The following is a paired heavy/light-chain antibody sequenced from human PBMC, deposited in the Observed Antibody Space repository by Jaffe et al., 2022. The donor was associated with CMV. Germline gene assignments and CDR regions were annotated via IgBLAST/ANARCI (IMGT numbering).Heavy chain of an antibody. CDR1: GYSFTTNG. CDR2: ISGFNGNT. Sequence: QVQLVQSGAEVKKPGASVKVSCKASGYSFTTNGFSWVRQAPGQGLEWMGWISGFNGNTIYAQKFQGRVTVTADTSTKTVYMELRSLRSDDTAVYYCAREEYDSSGYYARYFDYRGQGTLVTVSS. CDR3: AREEYDSSGYYARYFDY. D-gene: IGHD3-22*01. V-gene: IGHV1-18*01. J-gene: IGHJ4*02.
Light chain of an antibody. CDR1: QSVSTY. Sequence: DIQMTQSPSSLSASVGDGVTITCRASQSVSTYLTWYHQKPGEAPKLLIYAASRLQSGVPSRFSGSGSGTDFTLTISSLQPEDFATYYCQQSYSPPYTFGQGTKLEIK. CDR3: QQSYSPPYT. CDR2: AAS. J-gene: IGKJ2*01. V-gene: IGKV1-39*01.